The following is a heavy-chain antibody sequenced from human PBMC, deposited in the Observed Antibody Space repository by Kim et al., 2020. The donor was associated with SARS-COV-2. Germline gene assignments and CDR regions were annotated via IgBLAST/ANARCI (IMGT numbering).Heavy chain of an antibody. CDR2: ISGSGGST. J-gene: IGHJ4*02. Sequence: GGSLRLSCAASGFTFSSYAMSWVRQAPGKGLEWVSAISGSGGSTYYADSVKGRFTISRDNSKNTLYLQMNSLRAEDTAVYYCAKTADITMIVVRVGYYFDYWGQGTLVTVSS. V-gene: IGHV3-23*01. CDR3: AKTADITMIVVRVGYYFDY. CDR1: GFTFSSYA. D-gene: IGHD3-22*01.